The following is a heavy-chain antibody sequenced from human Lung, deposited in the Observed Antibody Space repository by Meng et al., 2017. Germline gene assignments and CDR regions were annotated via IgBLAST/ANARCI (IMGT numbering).Heavy chain of an antibody. V-gene: IGHV3-15*01. CDR2: IKSKTDGETA. Sequence: QLVEAGGDLVEPGGSLRLSWAASGFTFSNAWMSWVRQAPGKGLEWVGRIKSKTDGETADYAAPVKGRFTISRDDSQNTLHLQMNSLKTEDTAVYYCQWLSTHPPDQWGQGTLVTVSS. J-gene: IGHJ4*01. CDR1: GFTFSNAW. CDR3: QWLSTHPPDQ. D-gene: IGHD3-22*01.